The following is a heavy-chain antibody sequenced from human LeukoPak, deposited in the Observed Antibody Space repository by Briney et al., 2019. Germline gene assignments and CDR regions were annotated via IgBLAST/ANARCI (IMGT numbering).Heavy chain of an antibody. V-gene: IGHV1-8*01. D-gene: IGHD6-19*01. CDR2: MNPNSGNT. J-gene: IGHJ4*02. CDR1: GYTFTSYD. CDR3: ARGGVEQWLDLDY. Sequence: EASVKVSCKASGYTFTSYDINWVRQAPGQGLEWMGWMNPNSGNTGYAQKFQGRVTMTRNTSISTAYMELSSLRSEDTAVYYCARGGVEQWLDLDYWAQGTLVTVSS.